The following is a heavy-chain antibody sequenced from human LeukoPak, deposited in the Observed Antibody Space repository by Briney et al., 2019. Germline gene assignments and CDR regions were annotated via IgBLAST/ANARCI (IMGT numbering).Heavy chain of an antibody. CDR2: ISSSSSYI. V-gene: IGHV3-21*01. CDR3: ARGSYYYGSVPGGFDP. J-gene: IGHJ5*02. D-gene: IGHD3-10*01. CDR1: GFTFSSYS. Sequence: GGSLRLSCAASGFTFSSYSMNWVRQAPGKGLEWVSSISSSSSYIYYADSVKGRFTISRDNAKNSLYLQMNSLRAEDTAVYYCARGSYYYGSVPGGFDPWGQGTLVTVSS.